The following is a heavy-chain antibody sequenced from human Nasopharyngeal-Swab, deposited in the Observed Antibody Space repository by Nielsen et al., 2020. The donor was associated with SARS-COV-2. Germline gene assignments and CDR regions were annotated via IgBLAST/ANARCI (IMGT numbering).Heavy chain of an antibody. J-gene: IGHJ4*02. CDR1: GYTLTELS. Sequence: ASVKVSCKVSGYTLTELSMHWVRQAPGKGLEWMGGFDPEDGETIYAQKFQGRVTMTEDTSTDTAYMELSSLRSEDTVVYYCATDLMVAARPWGSFDYWGQGTLVTVSS. CDR2: FDPEDGET. V-gene: IGHV1-24*01. D-gene: IGHD6-6*01. CDR3: ATDLMVAARPWGSFDY.